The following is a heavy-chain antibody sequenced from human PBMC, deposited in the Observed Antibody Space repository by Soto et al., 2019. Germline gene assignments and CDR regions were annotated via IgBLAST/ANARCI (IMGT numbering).Heavy chain of an antibody. V-gene: IGHV4-31*03. Sequence: SETLSLTCTVSGGSISSGGYYWSWIRQHPGKVLEWIGYIYYSGSTYYNPSLKSRVTIXXXXSXNXFXLXXXSVTXADTAVYYCAVVSIAAAGDNWFDPWGQGTLVTVSS. D-gene: IGHD6-13*01. CDR1: GGSISSGGYY. J-gene: IGHJ5*02. CDR2: IYYSGST. CDR3: AVVSIAAAGDNWFDP.